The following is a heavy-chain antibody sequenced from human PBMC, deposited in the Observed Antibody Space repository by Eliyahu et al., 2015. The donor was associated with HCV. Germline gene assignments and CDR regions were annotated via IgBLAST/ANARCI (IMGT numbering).Heavy chain of an antibody. D-gene: IGHD6-19*01. CDR1: GGSITTSY. CDR2: IHYSGST. J-gene: IGHJ5*02. CDR3: ASGGGGIAVTGTGGWFDP. V-gene: IGHV4-59*01. Sequence: QVQLQESGPGLVKPSXTLSLTXTVSGGSITTSYWSWIRPPPGKGLEWIGYIHYSGSTNYNPSLKSRVTISVDTSKNQFSLNLTSVTAADTAMYYCASGGGGIAVTGTGGWFDPWGQGTLVTVSS.